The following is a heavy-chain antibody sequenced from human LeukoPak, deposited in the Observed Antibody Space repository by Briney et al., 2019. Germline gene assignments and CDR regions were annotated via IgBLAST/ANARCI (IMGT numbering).Heavy chain of an antibody. D-gene: IGHD3-10*01. CDR3: AKDIGIALRGATFEN. CDR1: GFTFDDYA. CDR2: LSWNGATV. Sequence: GGSLRLSCAASGFTFDDYAMHWVRQAPGKGLEWVSGLSWNGATVGYADSVKGRFTVSRDNTKNSLYLQMSSLKTEDTALYYCAKDIGIALRGATFENWGQGTLVTVSS. J-gene: IGHJ4*02. V-gene: IGHV3-9*01.